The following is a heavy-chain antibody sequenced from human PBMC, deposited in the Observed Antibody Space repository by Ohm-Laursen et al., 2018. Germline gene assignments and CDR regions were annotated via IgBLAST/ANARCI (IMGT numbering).Heavy chain of an antibody. Sequence: GTLSLTCTVSGGSISSYYWSWIRQPPGKGLEWIGHVYYSGSTNYSPCVKSRFTISVDSSKSSFSLKLSSLTAADTAVYYCARQSPSRNCYDDSGYYGPFDFWGQGTLVTVSS. CDR3: ARQSPSRNCYDDSGYYGPFDF. D-gene: IGHD3-22*01. J-gene: IGHJ4*01. CDR1: GGSISSYY. V-gene: IGHV4-59*08. CDR2: VYYSGST.